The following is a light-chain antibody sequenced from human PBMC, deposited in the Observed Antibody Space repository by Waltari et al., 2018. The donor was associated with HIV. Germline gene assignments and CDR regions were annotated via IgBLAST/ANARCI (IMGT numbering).Light chain of an antibody. CDR3: ATWDNGLNGRHV. CDR1: SSNIGANI. CDR2: ATN. V-gene: IGLV1-44*01. J-gene: IGLJ1*01. Sequence: QSVLTQPPSASGTPGQRVTISCSGGSSNIGANIVTWYQLLPGRAPRLLIYATNQWPSGVPDRFSGSKSGTSASLAISGLQSEDEGDYYCATWDNGLNGRHVFGTGTQVTV.